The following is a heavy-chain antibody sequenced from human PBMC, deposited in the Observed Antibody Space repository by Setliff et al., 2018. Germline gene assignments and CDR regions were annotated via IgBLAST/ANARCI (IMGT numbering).Heavy chain of an antibody. CDR3: ARDLGGVRYYGSGQGFDP. CDR2: IIPVLDIT. D-gene: IGHD3-10*01. J-gene: IGHJ5*02. V-gene: IGHV1-69*04. CDR1: GGPLNSYS. Sequence: ASVKVSCKASGGPLNSYSFSWVRQAPGQGLEWMGRIIPVLDITRYSQKFQGRVTITADKSTGTAYMELSSLRPEDTAVYYCARDLGGVRYYGSGQGFDPWGQGTLVTVSS.